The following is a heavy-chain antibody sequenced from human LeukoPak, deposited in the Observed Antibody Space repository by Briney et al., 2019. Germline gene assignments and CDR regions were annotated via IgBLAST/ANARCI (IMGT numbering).Heavy chain of an antibody. CDR2: VSGSGGST. D-gene: IGHD3-10*01. CDR1: GFTFSNYA. Sequence: GGSLRLSCAASGFTFSNYAMNWVRQAPGKGLEWVSAVSGSGGSTYYADSVKGRFTISRDNSKNTLYLQTNSLRAEDTAVYYCARAITYYYGSGSYGDYYYHGMDAWGQGTMVTVSS. J-gene: IGHJ6*02. CDR3: ARAITYYYGSGSYGDYYYHGMDA. V-gene: IGHV3-23*01.